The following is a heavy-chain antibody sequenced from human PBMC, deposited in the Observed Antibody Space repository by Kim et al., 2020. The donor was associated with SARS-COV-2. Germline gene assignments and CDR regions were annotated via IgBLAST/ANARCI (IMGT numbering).Heavy chain of an antibody. V-gene: IGHV3-15*01. CDR3: STVVSYSGTDYFGY. D-gene: IGHD1-26*01. J-gene: IGHJ4*02. Sequence: AAPVTGRFTISRDDSKNTLYLQMNSLKTEDTAVYYCSTVVSYSGTDYFGYWGQGTLVTVSS.